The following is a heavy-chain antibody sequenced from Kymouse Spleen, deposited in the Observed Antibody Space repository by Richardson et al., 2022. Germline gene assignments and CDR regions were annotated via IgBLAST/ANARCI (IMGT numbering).Heavy chain of an antibody. V-gene: IGHV4-39*01. D-gene: IGHD1-7*01. J-gene: IGHJ4*02. CDR3: ARERELELPFFDY. CDR2: IYYSGST. CDR1: GGSISSSSYY. Sequence: QLQLQESGPGLVKPSETLSLTCTVSGGSISSSSYYWGWIRQPPGKGLEWIGSIYYSGSTYYNPSLKSRVTISVDTSKNQFSLKLSSVTAADTAVYYCARERELELPFFDYWGQGTLVTVSS.